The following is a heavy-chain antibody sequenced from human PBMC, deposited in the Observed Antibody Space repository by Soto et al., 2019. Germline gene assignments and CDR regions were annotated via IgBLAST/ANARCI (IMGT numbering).Heavy chain of an antibody. V-gene: IGHV3-21*01. Sequence: EVQLVESGGGLVKPGGFLSLSCAASGFTFSSYNMNWVRQAPGKGLEWVSSISSSSNHIYYADSVKGRFTISRDNAKNSLYLQMNSLRAEDTAVYYCARGWLPDPWMHWGQGTLVTVSS. CDR3: ARGWLPDPWMH. D-gene: IGHD5-12*01. J-gene: IGHJ4*02. CDR1: GFTFSSYN. CDR2: ISSSSNHI.